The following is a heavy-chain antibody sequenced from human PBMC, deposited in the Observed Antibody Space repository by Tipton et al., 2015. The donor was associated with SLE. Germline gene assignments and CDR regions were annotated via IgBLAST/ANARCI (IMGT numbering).Heavy chain of an antibody. V-gene: IGHV4-39*01. CDR3: AKYASGTMFEY. D-gene: IGHD3-10*01. Sequence: TLSLTCTVSGGSISSSGHYWGWVRQPPGMGLEWIGSISYSVATHYNPSLKSRVTISADTSKNQCSLRLTSVTAADTAVYYCAKYASGTMFEYWGQGTLVTVSS. CDR1: GGSISSSGHY. J-gene: IGHJ4*02. CDR2: ISYSVAT.